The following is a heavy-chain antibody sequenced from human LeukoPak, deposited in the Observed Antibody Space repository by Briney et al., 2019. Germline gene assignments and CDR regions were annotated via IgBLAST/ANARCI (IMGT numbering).Heavy chain of an antibody. V-gene: IGHV3-23*01. D-gene: IGHD3-16*02. CDR3: AKGFMYYDYVWGSYRYEYYMDV. CDR2: ISGSGGST. CDR1: GFTFSSYA. Sequence: PGGSLRLSCAASGFTFSSYAMSWVRQAPGKGLEWVSAISGSGGSTYYADSVKGRFTISRDNSKNTLYLQMNSLRAEDTAVYYCAKGFMYYDYVWGSYRYEYYMDVWGKGTTVTVSS. J-gene: IGHJ6*03.